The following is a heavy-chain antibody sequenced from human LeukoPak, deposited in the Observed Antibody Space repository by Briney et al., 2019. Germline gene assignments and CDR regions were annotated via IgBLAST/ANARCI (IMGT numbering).Heavy chain of an antibody. J-gene: IGHJ3*02. CDR3: ARDQTYYYDSEWDDAFDI. V-gene: IGHV4-34*01. D-gene: IGHD3-22*01. CDR2: INHSGST. Sequence: PSETLSLTCAVYGGSFSGYYWSWIRQPPGKGLEWIGEINHSGSTNYNPSLKSRVTISVDTSKNQFSLKLSSVTAADTAVYYCARDQTYYYDSEWDDAFDIWGQGTMVTVSS. CDR1: GGSFSGYY.